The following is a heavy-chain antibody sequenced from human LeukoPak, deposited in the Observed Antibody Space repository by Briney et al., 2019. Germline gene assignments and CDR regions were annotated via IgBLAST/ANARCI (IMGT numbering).Heavy chain of an antibody. CDR3: ASGDIVVVPAARSYYYYMDV. J-gene: IGHJ6*03. D-gene: IGHD2-2*01. CDR1: GGTFSSYA. CDR2: IIPIFGTA. Sequence: SVKVSCKASGGTFSSYAISWVRQAPGQGLEWMGGIIPIFGTANYAQKFQGRVTITTDESTSTAYMELSSLRSEDTAVYYCASGDIVVVPAARSYYYYMDVWGKGTTVTVSS. V-gene: IGHV1-69*05.